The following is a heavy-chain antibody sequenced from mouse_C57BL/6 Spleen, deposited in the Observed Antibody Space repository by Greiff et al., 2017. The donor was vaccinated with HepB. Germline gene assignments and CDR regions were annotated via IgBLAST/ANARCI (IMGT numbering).Heavy chain of an antibody. J-gene: IGHJ3*01. V-gene: IGHV1-76*01. D-gene: IGHD2-1*01. CDR3: ARSSYYGNYPFAY. Sequence: VQLKQSGAELVRPGASVKLSCKASGYTFTDYYINWVKQRPGQGLEWIARIYPGSGNTYYNEKFKGKATLTAEKSSSTAYMQLSSLTSEDSAVYFCARSSYYGNYPFAYWGQGTLVTVSA. CDR1: GYTFTDYY. CDR2: IYPGSGNT.